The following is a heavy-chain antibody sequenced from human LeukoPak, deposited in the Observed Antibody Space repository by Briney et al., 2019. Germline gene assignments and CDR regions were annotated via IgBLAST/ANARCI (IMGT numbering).Heavy chain of an antibody. V-gene: IGHV3-30-3*01. CDR2: NGSHT. CDR3: ARERQDTVIHSGAFDI. CDR1: GFTFSNYF. Sequence: GGSLRLSCAASGFTFSNYFMHWVRQAPGKGLEWVADNGSHTFYVESVKGRITISRDNPKNTLYLQMNSLGPEDTAVYFCARERQDTVIHSGAFDIWGQGTMVTVSS. D-gene: IGHD2-21*02. J-gene: IGHJ3*02.